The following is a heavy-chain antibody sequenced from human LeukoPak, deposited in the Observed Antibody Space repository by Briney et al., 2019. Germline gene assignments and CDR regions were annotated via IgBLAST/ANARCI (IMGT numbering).Heavy chain of an antibody. V-gene: IGHV3-23*01. J-gene: IGHJ4*02. Sequence: AGGSLRLSCAASGFTFSSYAMSWVRQAPGKGLGWVSAISGSGGSTYSADSVKGRFTISRANSKNTLYLQMNSLRAEDTAVYYCAKNGGIYEYVWGSYRYYFDYWGQGTLVTVSS. CDR1: GFTFSSYA. D-gene: IGHD3-16*02. CDR2: ISGSGGST. CDR3: AKNGGIYEYVWGSYRYYFDY.